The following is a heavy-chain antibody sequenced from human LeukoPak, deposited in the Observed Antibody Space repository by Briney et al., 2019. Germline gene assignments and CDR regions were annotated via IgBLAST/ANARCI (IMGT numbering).Heavy chain of an antibody. Sequence: PGGSLRLSCAASGFTFSSYSMNWVRQAPGKGLDWVSSISSSSSYIYYADSVKGRFTISRDNAKNTLYLQMNSLRAEDTAVYYCARDGFEFVAGMVGYGMDVWGQGTTVTVSS. D-gene: IGHD6-19*01. J-gene: IGHJ6*02. CDR1: GFTFSSYS. V-gene: IGHV3-21*01. CDR3: ARDGFEFVAGMVGYGMDV. CDR2: ISSSSSYI.